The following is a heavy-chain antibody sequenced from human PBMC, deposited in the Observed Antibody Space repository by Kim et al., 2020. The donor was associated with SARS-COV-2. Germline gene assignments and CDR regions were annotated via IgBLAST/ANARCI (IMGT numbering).Heavy chain of an antibody. CDR1: GYTFTSYG. Sequence: ASVKVSCKASGYTFTSYGISWVRQAPGQGLEWMGWISAYNGNTNYAQKLQGRVTMTTDTSTSTAYMELRSLRSDDTAGYYCARAGSYYDSSGYYFDWFDPWGQGTLVPVSS. J-gene: IGHJ5*02. V-gene: IGHV1-18*01. CDR2: ISAYNGNT. D-gene: IGHD3-22*01. CDR3: ARAGSYYDSSGYYFDWFDP.